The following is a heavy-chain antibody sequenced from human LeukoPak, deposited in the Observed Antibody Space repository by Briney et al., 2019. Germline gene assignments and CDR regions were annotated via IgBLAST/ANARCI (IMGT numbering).Heavy chain of an antibody. CDR3: ARGIIVVVPAAINAFDI. Sequence: PGGSLRLSCAASGFTFSSYEMNWVRQAPGKGLEWVSYISSSGSTIYYADSVKGRFTISRDNAKNSLYLQMNSLRAEDTAVYYCARGIIVVVPAAINAFDIWGQGTMVTVSS. CDR2: ISSSGSTI. J-gene: IGHJ3*02. D-gene: IGHD2-2*01. V-gene: IGHV3-48*03. CDR1: GFTFSSYE.